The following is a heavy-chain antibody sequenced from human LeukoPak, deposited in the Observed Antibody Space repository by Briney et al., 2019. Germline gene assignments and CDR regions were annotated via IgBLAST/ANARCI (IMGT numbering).Heavy chain of an antibody. D-gene: IGHD6-6*01. J-gene: IGHJ4*02. CDR2: INSDGSST. CDR1: GFTFSNYW. CDR3: VRDRSGSSSVY. Sequence: GGSLRLSCAASGFTFSNYWMHWFRQAPGKGLLWVSHINSDGSSTTYADSVKGRFTISRDNAKNTLYLQMNSLRAEDTAVYYCVRDRSGSSSVYWGQGTLVTVSS. V-gene: IGHV3-74*01.